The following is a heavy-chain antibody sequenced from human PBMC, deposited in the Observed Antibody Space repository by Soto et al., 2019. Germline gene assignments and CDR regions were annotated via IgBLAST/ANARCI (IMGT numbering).Heavy chain of an antibody. V-gene: IGHV3-15*07. CDR3: ATSVVATGLDF. D-gene: IGHD2-21*02. CDR2: VKRKSDGGTT. Sequence: PGGSLRLSCAASGFNFINAWMNWVRQAPGKGLEWVGRVKRKSDGGTTDYAAHVKGRFTISRDDSEKMVYLQMDSLKTEDTAVYYCATSVVATGLDFWGHGTLVTVSS. CDR1: GFNFINAW. J-gene: IGHJ4*01.